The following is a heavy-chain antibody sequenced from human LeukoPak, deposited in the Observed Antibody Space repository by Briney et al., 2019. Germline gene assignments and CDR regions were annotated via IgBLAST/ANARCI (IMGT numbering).Heavy chain of an antibody. CDR2: IYPGDSDT. CDR3: QKTAYDILTGYQDYFDY. V-gene: IGHV5-51*01. Sequence: GESLKISCKGSGYSFTSYWIGCVRQMPGKGLEWMGIIYPGDSDTRYSPSFQGQVTISADKSISTAYLQWSSLKASDTAMYFKQKTAYDILTGYQDYFDYWGQGTLVTVSS. D-gene: IGHD3-9*01. CDR1: GYSFTSYW. J-gene: IGHJ4*02.